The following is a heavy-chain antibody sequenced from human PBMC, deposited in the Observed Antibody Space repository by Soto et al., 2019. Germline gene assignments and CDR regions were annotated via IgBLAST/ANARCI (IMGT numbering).Heavy chain of an antibody. CDR3: ARRLTTTVSALGY. V-gene: IGHV3-30-3*01. CDR1: GLTFTPYA. Sequence: GGSLRLSCTASGLTFTPYAIHWVRQAPGKGLEWVSVISEDGGNKYFAESVRGRFLISRDNSKNTVYLQMNSLRPEDTAVYFCARRLTTTVSALGYWGQGTLVTVSS. J-gene: IGHJ4*02. D-gene: IGHD4-4*01. CDR2: ISEDGGNK.